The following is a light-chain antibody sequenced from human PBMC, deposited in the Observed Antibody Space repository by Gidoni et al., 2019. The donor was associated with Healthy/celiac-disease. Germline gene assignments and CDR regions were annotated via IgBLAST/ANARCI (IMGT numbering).Light chain of an antibody. CDR2: RAS. V-gene: IGKV3-15*01. CDR1: QRVSSN. Sequence: EIVMTHSPATLSVSPGERATLSCSASQRVSSNLAWYQQKPGQVPRLLIYRASTRATGIPARFSGSGSGTEFTLTISSLQSEDFAVYYCQQYNNWPPGNTFGQGTKLEIK. CDR3: QQYNNWPPGNT. J-gene: IGKJ2*01.